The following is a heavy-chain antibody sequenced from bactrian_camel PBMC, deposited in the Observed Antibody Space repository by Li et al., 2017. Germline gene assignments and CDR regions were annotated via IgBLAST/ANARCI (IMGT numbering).Heavy chain of an antibody. V-gene: IGHV3S54*01. Sequence: QVQLVESGGGSVQAGGSLRLSCAASGYMYSSNCMGWFRQAPGKEREGVAAIYPGGGTTYYGDSVKGRFTISKDSAKNTLYLQMNRLELDDTGMYYCAALKLSEGGYCLPLRRLVASSWSQGTQVTVS. CDR3: AALKLSEGGYCLPLRRLVASS. D-gene: IGHD2*01. CDR2: IYPGGGTT. CDR1: GYMYSSNC. J-gene: IGHJ4*01.